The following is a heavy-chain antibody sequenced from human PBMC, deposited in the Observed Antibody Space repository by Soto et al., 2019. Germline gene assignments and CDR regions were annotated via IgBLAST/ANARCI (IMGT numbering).Heavy chain of an antibody. CDR1: GLTVSSKY. CDR3: ARDDVLCDGGRCYGVTLDV. D-gene: IGHD2-15*01. Sequence: GGSLRLSCAASGLTVSSKYMSWVRQAPGKGLEWVSLIQSGGPTYYADSVKGRFTISRDTSENTLHLQMDSLRAEDTAVYYCARDDVLCDGGRCYGVTLDVWGKGTTVTVSS. V-gene: IGHV3-66*01. J-gene: IGHJ6*04. CDR2: IQSGGPT.